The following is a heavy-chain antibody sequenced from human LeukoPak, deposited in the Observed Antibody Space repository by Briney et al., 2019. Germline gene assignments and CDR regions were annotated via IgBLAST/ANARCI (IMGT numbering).Heavy chain of an antibody. CDR1: GFTFTNYA. D-gene: IGHD3-16*02. CDR3: TREERGYIPAF. V-gene: IGHV3-30*01. CDR2: VSYDGSWD. Sequence: GRSLRLSCAASGFTFTNYAMHWVRQTPGKGLECVAFVSYDGSWDSYSDSVKGRFTISRDASKNTLYLQMNSLRAEDTAVYYCTREERGYIPAFWGQGTLVTVSS. J-gene: IGHJ4*02.